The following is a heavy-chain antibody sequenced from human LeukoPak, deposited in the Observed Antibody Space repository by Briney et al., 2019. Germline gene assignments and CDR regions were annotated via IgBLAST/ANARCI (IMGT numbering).Heavy chain of an antibody. CDR2: IKNSADTI. V-gene: IGHV3-11*01. CDR1: GFTFSDHY. CDR3: ARGHYGLDY. Sequence: GGSLRLSCAASGFTFSDHYMSWIRQAPGKGLEWVSYIKNSADTIYYADSVKGRFTISRDNAKNSLYPEMNSLRAEDTAVYYCARGHYGLDYWGQGTLVTVSS. D-gene: IGHD4-17*01. J-gene: IGHJ4*02.